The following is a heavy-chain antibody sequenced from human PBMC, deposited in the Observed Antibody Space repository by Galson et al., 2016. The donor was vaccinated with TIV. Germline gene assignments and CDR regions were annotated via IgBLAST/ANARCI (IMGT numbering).Heavy chain of an antibody. CDR3: ATSLHGTTRGFDY. D-gene: IGHD2-2*01. J-gene: IGHJ4*02. V-gene: IGHV1-69*04. CDR1: GGTLDNYV. Sequence: SVKVSCKASGGTLDNYVINWVRQAPGQGLEWMGRIMPILDITKYTQKFQGRVTITADKSTSTAYMELSSLRSEDTAIYYCATSLHGTTRGFDYWGQGTLVTVSS. CDR2: IMPILDIT.